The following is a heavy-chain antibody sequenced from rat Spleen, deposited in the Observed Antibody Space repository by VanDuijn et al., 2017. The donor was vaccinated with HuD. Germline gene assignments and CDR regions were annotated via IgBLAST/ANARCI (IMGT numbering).Heavy chain of an antibody. CDR3: AGYGGYSDPFAY. Sequence: EVQLVESGGGLVQPGRSLKLSCAASGLSFSNYDMAWVRQAPTKGLGWVAYISTGGGSTYYRDSVQGRFTISRDNAKSTLYLQMDSLRSEDTATYYCAGYGGYSDPFAYWGQGTLVTVSS. CDR2: ISTGGGST. V-gene: IGHV5-27*01. J-gene: IGHJ3*01. CDR1: GLSFSNYD. D-gene: IGHD1-11*01.